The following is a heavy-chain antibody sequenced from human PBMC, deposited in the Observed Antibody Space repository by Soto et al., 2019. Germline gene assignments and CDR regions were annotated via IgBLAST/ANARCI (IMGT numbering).Heavy chain of an antibody. CDR3: ARDPKTAGGQHWAFNYFDS. Sequence: PGGSLRLSCAVSGFSISISPMHWVRQAPGKGPGWVALISYDGTNKFYADSVKGRFTISRDNSKSTLYLQVDSLRPEDAAVYYCARDPKTAGGQHWAFNYFDSWGQGTLVTVSS. J-gene: IGHJ4*02. V-gene: IGHV3-30-3*01. CDR2: ISYDGTNK. D-gene: IGHD2-21*02. CDR1: GFSISISP.